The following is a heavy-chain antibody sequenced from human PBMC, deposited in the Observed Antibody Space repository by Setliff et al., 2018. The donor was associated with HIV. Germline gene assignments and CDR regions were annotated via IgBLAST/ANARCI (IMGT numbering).Heavy chain of an antibody. D-gene: IGHD4-17*01. CDR3: ARVQMAYAAFDV. Sequence: SETLSLTCTVSGGSISTYYWSWIRQPPGKGLEWIGSIYCTGSSDNNPSLKSRVTLSVDTSKHQFSLKLSPVTAADTAVYYCARVQMAYAAFDVWGQGTMVTVSS. J-gene: IGHJ3*01. CDR2: IYCTGSS. V-gene: IGHV4-59*01. CDR1: GGSISTYY.